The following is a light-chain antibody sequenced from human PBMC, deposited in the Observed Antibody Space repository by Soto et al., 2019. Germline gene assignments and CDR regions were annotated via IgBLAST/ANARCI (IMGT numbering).Light chain of an antibody. CDR1: QSVSGN. V-gene: IGKV3D-15*01. CDR3: QQYNDWLMYT. CDR2: GVS. Sequence: EIVLTQSPATLSVSPGERATLSCRASQSVSGNLAWYQQKPGQAPRLLIYGVSTRATGIPARFSGSGSGTEFTRTISSLQSEDFAVYYCQQYNDWLMYTFGQGTKLEIK. J-gene: IGKJ2*01.